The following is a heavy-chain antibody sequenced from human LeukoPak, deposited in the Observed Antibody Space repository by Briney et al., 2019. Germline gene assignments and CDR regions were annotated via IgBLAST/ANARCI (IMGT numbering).Heavy chain of an antibody. CDR1: ENTFIKYW. D-gene: IGHD4-23*01. CDR3: ATSPTVVSYPTEY. CDR2: IYPADSDT. J-gene: IGHJ4*02. Sequence: GEALKISCKGSENTFIKYWIVWVRQVPGKGLEWMGIIYPADSDTRDTPAIECQVTISAETSIRPAYPQWSSLKASHTAMYYCATSPTVVSYPTEYWGQGTLVTVSS. V-gene: IGHV5-51*01.